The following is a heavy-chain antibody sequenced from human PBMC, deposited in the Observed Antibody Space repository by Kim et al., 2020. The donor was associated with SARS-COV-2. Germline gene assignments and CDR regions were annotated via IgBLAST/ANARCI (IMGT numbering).Heavy chain of an antibody. V-gene: IGHV3-23*01. Sequence: GGSLRLSCAASGFTFSSYAMSWVRQAPGKGLEWVSAISGSGGSTYYADSVKGRFTISRDNSKNTLYLQMNSLRAEDTAVYYCAKDEQQLPYNGWFDPWGQGTLVTVSS. J-gene: IGHJ5*02. D-gene: IGHD6-13*01. CDR1: GFTFSSYA. CDR2: ISGSGGST. CDR3: AKDEQQLPYNGWFDP.